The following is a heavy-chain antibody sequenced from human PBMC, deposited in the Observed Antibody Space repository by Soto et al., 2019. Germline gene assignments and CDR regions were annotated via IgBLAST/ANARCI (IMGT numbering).Heavy chain of an antibody. Sequence: AGGSLSLSCAASGFTVSSYRMNWVRQAPGKGLVWVSRVNGDGSSTFYADSVKGRFTISRDNAKNTVYLQMNSLRAEDTAVYYCARDNWNTVWGQGTMVTVSS. J-gene: IGHJ3*01. CDR3: ARDNWNTV. CDR1: GFTVSSYR. CDR2: VNGDGSST. D-gene: IGHD1-20*01. V-gene: IGHV3-74*01.